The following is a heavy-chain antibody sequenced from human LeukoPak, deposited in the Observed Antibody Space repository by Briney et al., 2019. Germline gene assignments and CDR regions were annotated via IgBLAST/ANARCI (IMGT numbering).Heavy chain of an antibody. CDR2: INPNSGGT. Sequence: GASVKVSCKASGYTFTGYYMHWVRQAPGQGLEWMGWINPNSGGTNYAQKFQGRVTMTRDTSISTAYMELSRLRSDDTAVYYCARDSRITMVRGPFDYWGQGTLVTVSS. D-gene: IGHD3-10*01. J-gene: IGHJ4*02. V-gene: IGHV1-2*02. CDR3: ARDSRITMVRGPFDY. CDR1: GYTFTGYY.